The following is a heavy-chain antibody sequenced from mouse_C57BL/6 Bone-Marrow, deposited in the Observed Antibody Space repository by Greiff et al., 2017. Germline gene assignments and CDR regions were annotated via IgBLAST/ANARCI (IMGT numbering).Heavy chain of an antibody. V-gene: IGHV5-4*03. CDR1: GFTFSSYA. CDR2: ISDGGSYT. J-gene: IGHJ2*01. CDR3: ARGDYGDY. Sequence: EVKLMESGGGLVKPGGSLKLSCAASGFTFSSYAMSWVRQTPEKRLEWVATISDGGSYTYYPDNVKGRFTISRDNAKNNLYLQMSHLKSEDTAMYYCARGDYGDYWGQGTTLTVSS.